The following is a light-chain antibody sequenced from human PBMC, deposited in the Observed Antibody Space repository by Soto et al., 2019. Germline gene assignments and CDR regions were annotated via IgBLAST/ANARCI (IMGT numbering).Light chain of an antibody. V-gene: IGKV3-15*01. CDR3: QQYNRWPLT. CDR1: QSVSSN. CDR2: GAS. Sequence: EIVMTQSPATLSVSPGERVTLSCRASQSVSSNLAWYQQKPGQAPRLLIYGASTRATGLPARFSGSGSGTEFTLTIGSLQSEDFAVYSCQQYNRWPLTFGGGTKVEIK. J-gene: IGKJ4*01.